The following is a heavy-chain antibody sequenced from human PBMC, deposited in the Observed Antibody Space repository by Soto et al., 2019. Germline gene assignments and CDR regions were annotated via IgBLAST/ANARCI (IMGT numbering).Heavy chain of an antibody. D-gene: IGHD1-26*01. CDR1: GFTFSSYA. J-gene: IGHJ3*02. CDR2: ISGSGAST. V-gene: IGHV3-23*01. CDR3: AEDHDGTMGGAFDI. Sequence: EVQLLESGGGLVQPGGSLRLSCAASGFTFSSYAMSCVRQAPGKGLEWVSAISGSGASTYYADSVKGRFTIYRDNSKNTLYLQMNSLRAEDTAVDYCAEDHDGTMGGAFDIWGQGTMVTVSS.